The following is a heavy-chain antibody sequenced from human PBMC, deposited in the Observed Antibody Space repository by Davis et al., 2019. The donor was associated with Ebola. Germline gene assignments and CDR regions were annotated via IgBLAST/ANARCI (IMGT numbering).Heavy chain of an antibody. Sequence: SGPTLVKPTATLTLTCTVSGFSLSNARMGVSWIRQPPGKALEWLAHIFSNDEKSYSTSLKSRLTITKDTSKNQVVLTMTNMDPVDTATYYCAHMPTGGLYYYGMDVWGQGTTVTVSS. CDR3: AHMPTGGLYYYGMDV. CDR1: GFSLSNARMG. V-gene: IGHV2-26*01. CDR2: IFSNDEK. D-gene: IGHD7-27*01. J-gene: IGHJ6*02.